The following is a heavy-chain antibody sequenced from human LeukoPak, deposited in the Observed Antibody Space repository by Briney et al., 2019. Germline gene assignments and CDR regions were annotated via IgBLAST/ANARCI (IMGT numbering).Heavy chain of an antibody. CDR3: ARDPDTASFFDY. V-gene: IGHV3-21*01. CDR2: ISSSSSYI. J-gene: IGHJ4*02. CDR1: GFTFSSYS. Sequence: GGSPRLSCAASGFTFSSYSMNWVRQAPGKGLEWVSSISSSSSYIYYADSVKGRFTISRDNAKNSLYLQMNSLRAEDAAVYYCARDPDTASFFDYWGQGTLVTVSS. D-gene: IGHD5-18*01.